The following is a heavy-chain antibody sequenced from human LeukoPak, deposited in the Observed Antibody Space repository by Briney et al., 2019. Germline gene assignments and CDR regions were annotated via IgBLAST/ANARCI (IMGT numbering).Heavy chain of an antibody. CDR2: INPIGGST. D-gene: IGHD2-8*01. CDR3: AREDCTNGVCFPLGY. CDR1: GYTFTSYY. Sequence: ASVKVSCKASGYTFTSYYMHWVRQAPGQGLEWMGIINPIGGSTSYAQKFQGRVTMTRDMSTSTFSMELSSLRSADTAVYYCAREDCTNGVCFPLGYWGQGTLVTVSS. V-gene: IGHV1-46*01. J-gene: IGHJ4*02.